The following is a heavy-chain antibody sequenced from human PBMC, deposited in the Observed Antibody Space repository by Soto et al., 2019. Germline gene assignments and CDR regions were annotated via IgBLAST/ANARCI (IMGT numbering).Heavy chain of an antibody. CDR1: GFTFSSYA. J-gene: IGHJ4*02. Sequence: EVQLLESGGGLVQPGGSLRLSCAASGFTFSSYAMSWVRQAPGKGLEWVSAISGSGGSTYYADSVKGRFTISRDNSKNTLYLQMNSLRAEDTAVYYCAKVDIVATIPSYYFDYWGQGTLVTVSS. CDR2: ISGSGGST. CDR3: AKVDIVATIPSYYFDY. V-gene: IGHV3-23*01. D-gene: IGHD5-12*01.